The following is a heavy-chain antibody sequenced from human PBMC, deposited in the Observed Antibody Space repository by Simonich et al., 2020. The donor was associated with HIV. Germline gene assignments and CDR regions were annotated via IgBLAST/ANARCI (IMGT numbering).Heavy chain of an antibody. CDR1: GGSFSGYY. J-gene: IGHJ4*02. V-gene: IGHV4-34*02. Sequence: QVQLQQWGAGLLKPSETLSLTCAVFGGSFSGYYWSWIRQPPGKGLEWIGEIKHRASTKYNPSLKSRVTISVDTSKNQFSLKLTSVTAADTAVYYCAKVARYFDWYSTAFDYWGQGTLVTVSS. CDR3: AKVARYFDWYSTAFDY. CDR2: IKHRAST. D-gene: IGHD3-9*01.